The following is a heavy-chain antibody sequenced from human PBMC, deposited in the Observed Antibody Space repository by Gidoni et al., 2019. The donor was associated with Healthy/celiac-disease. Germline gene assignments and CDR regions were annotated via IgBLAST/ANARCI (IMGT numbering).Heavy chain of an antibody. D-gene: IGHD1-1*01. CDR3: ARPWNWNDFYYYDGMDV. CDR1: GFTFSSYS. CDR2: ISSSSSTI. J-gene: IGHJ6*02. V-gene: IGHV3-48*04. Sequence: EVQLVESGGGLVQPGGSLRLSCAASGFTFSSYSMNWVRQAPGKGLEWVSYISSSSSTIYYADSGEGRFTISRDNAKNSLYLQMNSLRAEDTAVYYWARPWNWNDFYYYDGMDVWGQGTTVTVSS.